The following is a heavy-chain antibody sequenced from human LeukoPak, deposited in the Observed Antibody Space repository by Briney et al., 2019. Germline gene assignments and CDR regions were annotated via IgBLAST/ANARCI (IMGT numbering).Heavy chain of an antibody. CDR3: ASWSDTAMVKASHYYYGMDV. J-gene: IGHJ6*02. V-gene: IGHV1-69*13. D-gene: IGHD5-18*01. CDR2: IIPIFGTA. CDR1: GGTFSSYA. Sequence: GASVNVSCKASGGTFSSYAISWVRQAPGQGLEWMGGIIPIFGTANYAQKFQGRVTITADESTSTAYMELSSLRSEDTAVYYCASWSDTAMVKASHYYYGMDVWGQGTTVTVSS.